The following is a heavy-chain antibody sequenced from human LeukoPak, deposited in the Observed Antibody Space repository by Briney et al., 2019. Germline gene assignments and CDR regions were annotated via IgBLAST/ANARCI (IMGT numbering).Heavy chain of an antibody. V-gene: IGHV3-21*01. J-gene: IGHJ4*02. CDR1: GFTLSSYR. Sequence: GGSLRLSCSASGFTLSSYRMDWVRQAPGKGLEWVSSISSTSSYIYYADSVKGRFAISRDNAKNSLSLQMNSLRAEDTAVYYCARGATYHLYWGQGTLVTVSS. D-gene: IGHD1-14*01. CDR3: ARGATYHLY. CDR2: ISSTSSYI.